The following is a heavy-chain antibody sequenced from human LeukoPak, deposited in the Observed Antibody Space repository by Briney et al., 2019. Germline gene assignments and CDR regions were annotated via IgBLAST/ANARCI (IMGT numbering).Heavy chain of an antibody. J-gene: IGHJ4*02. V-gene: IGHV3-30*02. CDR2: IPCDGAYK. CDR3: AKRDSKSSGYSFDH. CDR1: GFTFSSYG. Sequence: GGSLRLSCAASGFTFSSYGMHWVRQAPGKGLEWVAFIPCDGAYKYYADSVKGRFTISRDDSKNMVYLQVNSLRPEDTAVYYCAKRDSKSSGYSFDHWGQGTLVTVSS. D-gene: IGHD3-22*01.